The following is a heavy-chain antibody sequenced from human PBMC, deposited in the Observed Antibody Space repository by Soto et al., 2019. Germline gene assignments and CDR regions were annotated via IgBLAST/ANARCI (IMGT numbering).Heavy chain of an antibody. V-gene: IGHV4-34*01. CDR2: INHSGST. CDR3: ARGCGRILDY. J-gene: IGHJ4*02. D-gene: IGHD2-15*01. Sequence: QVQLQQWGAGLLKPSETLSLTCAVYGGSFSGYYWSWIRQPPGKGLEWIGEINHSGSTNYNPSLNSLVTRSLGTAKNQCSLKLSSGTAADTAVYYCARGCGRILDYWGQGTLGAAAS. CDR1: GGSFSGYY.